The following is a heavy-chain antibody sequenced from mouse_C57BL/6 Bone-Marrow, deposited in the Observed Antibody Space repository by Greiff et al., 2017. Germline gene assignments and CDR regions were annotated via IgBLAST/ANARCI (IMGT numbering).Heavy chain of an antibody. CDR2: GQGLEWIG. CDR1: YTFSRRVH. V-gene: IGHV1-87*01. Sequence: QVQLQQSGPELARPWASVKISCQAFYTFSRRVHFAIRDTNYWMQWVKQRPGQGLEWIGAIDPGNGDTSYIQKFKGKATLTADKASSTDYMQLSSLTSEDSAVYYCAFITTVVSPLLYFDVWGTGTTVTVAS. D-gene: IGHD1-1*01. J-gene: IGHJ1*03. CDR3: SEDSAVYYCAFITTVVSPLLYFDV.